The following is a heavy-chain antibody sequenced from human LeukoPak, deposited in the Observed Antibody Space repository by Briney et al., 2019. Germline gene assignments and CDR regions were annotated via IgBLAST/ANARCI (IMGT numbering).Heavy chain of an antibody. D-gene: IGHD2-15*01. Sequence: SETLSLTCTVSGGSISSYYRSWVRQPPGKGLEWIGYIYYSGTTNYNPSLKSRVTISPDTSKNDFSLRLSPVPAAETAVYYCARGGYSSGFHDFDYWGEGILVSVSS. CDR1: GGSISSYY. CDR2: IYYSGTT. V-gene: IGHV4-59*12. J-gene: IGHJ4*02. CDR3: ARGGYSSGFHDFDY.